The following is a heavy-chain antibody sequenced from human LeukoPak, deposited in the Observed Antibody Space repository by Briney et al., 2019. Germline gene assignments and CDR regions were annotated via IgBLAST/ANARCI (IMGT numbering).Heavy chain of an antibody. CDR1: GFTFCSYD. D-gene: IGHD6-19*01. CDR2: IGTVGDL. Sequence: GGSLRLSCAASGFTFCSYDMHWVRQATGKSVGWVSAIGTVGDLYYPGSVKGRFTISRENAKNSLYLQMNSLRAGDTAVYYCARWGSSGWYDYWGQGTLVTVSS. CDR3: ARWGSSGWYDY. V-gene: IGHV3-13*05. J-gene: IGHJ4*02.